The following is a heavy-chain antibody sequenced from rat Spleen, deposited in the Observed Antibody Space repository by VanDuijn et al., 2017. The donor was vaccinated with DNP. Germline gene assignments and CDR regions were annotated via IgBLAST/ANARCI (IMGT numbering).Heavy chain of an antibody. D-gene: IGHD1-11*01. J-gene: IGHJ3*01. CDR2: ITRNSGAT. CDR3: TTVYGGYSGWFAS. Sequence: EVQLTESGGDLVQPGGSLTLSCVASGFTFNYYWMTWVRQVPGKGLEWLASITRNSGATYYLDSVKGRFTISRDDAKDTLYLQMNSLRSEDTATYYCTTVYGGYSGWFASWGQGTLVTVSS. V-gene: IGHV5-31*01. CDR1: GFTFNYYW.